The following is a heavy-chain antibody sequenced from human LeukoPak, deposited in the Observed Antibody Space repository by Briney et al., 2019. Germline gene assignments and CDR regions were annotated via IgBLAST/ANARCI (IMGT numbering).Heavy chain of an antibody. CDR1: GYSFTGYY. CDR2: INPHSGDT. CDR3: ARWDGYSSSPDY. V-gene: IGHV1-2*02. D-gene: IGHD6-13*01. J-gene: IGHJ4*02. Sequence: ASVKVSCKASGYSFTGYYMHWVRQAPGQGLEWMGWINPHSGDTGYAQKFQGRVTMTRDMSITTTYMELTRLRSDDTAFYYCARWDGYSSSPDYWGQGGLVTVSS.